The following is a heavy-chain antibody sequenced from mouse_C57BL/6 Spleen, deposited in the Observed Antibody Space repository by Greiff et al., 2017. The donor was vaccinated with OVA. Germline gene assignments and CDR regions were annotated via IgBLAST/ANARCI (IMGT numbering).Heavy chain of an antibody. V-gene: IGHV1-55*01. CDR3: ARSITTVVESYWYFDV. CDR1: GYTFTSYW. D-gene: IGHD1-1*01. J-gene: IGHJ1*03. Sequence: QVQLQQPGAELVKPGASVKMSCKASGYTFTSYWITWVKQRPGQGLEWIGDIYPGSGSTNYNEKFKSKATLTVDTSSSTAYMQLSSLTSEDSAVYYCARSITTVVESYWYFDVWGTGTTVTVSS. CDR2: IYPGSGST.